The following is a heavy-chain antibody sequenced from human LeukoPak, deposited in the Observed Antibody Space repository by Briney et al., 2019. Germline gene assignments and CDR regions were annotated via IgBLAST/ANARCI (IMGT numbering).Heavy chain of an antibody. J-gene: IGHJ5*02. CDR3: ARSDIVVVPAAGFFDP. V-gene: IGHV1-18*01. CDR1: GYTFTSYG. CDR2: MSAYNGNT. D-gene: IGHD2-2*01. Sequence: ASVKVSCKASGYTFTSYGISWVRQAPGQGLEWMGWMSAYNGNTNYAQKLQGRVTMTTDTSTSTAYMELRSLRSDDTAVYYCARSDIVVVPAAGFFDPWGQGTLVTVSS.